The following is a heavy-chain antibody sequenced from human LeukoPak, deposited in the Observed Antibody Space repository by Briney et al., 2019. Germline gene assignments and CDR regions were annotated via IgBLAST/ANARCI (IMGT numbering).Heavy chain of an antibody. CDR3: ARDVSRGYYYYMDV. Sequence: SETLSLTCTVSGYSISSGYFWGWIRQPPGKGLEWIGSFYHSGITYYNPSLKSRVTISVEMSKNHFSLKLSSVTAADTAVYYCARDVSRGYYYYMDVWGKGTTVTVSS. J-gene: IGHJ6*03. CDR1: GYSISSGYF. V-gene: IGHV4-38-2*02. CDR2: FYHSGIT.